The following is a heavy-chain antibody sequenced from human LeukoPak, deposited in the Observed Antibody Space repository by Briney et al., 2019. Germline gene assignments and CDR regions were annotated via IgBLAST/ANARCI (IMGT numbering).Heavy chain of an antibody. J-gene: IGHJ4*02. CDR2: ISGSGGSA. Sequence: GGSLRLSCAASGFTFSSYAMSWVRQAPGKGLEWVSAISGSGGSAYYADSVKGRFTISRDNSKNTLYLQMNSLRAEDTAVYYCAKVDYDILTGTDWGQGTLVTVSS. CDR3: AKVDYDILTGTD. CDR1: GFTFSSYA. V-gene: IGHV3-23*01. D-gene: IGHD3-9*01.